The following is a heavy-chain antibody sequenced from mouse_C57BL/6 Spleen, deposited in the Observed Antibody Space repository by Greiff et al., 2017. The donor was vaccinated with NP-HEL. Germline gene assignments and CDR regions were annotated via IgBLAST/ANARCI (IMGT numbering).Heavy chain of an antibody. D-gene: IGHD1-1*01. Sequence: VQLQQSGPGLVKPSQSLSLTCSVTGYSITSGYYWNWIRQFPGNKLEWMGYISYDGSNNYNPSLKNRISITRDTSKNQFFLKLNSVTTEDTATYYCARVGYYGSTPWFAYWGQGTLVTVSA. CDR3: ARVGYYGSTPWFAY. J-gene: IGHJ3*01. V-gene: IGHV3-6*01. CDR2: ISYDGSN. CDR1: GYSITSGYY.